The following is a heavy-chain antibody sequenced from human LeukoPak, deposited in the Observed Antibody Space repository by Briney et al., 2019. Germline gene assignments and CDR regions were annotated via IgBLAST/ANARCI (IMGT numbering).Heavy chain of an antibody. V-gene: IGHV3-23*01. D-gene: IGHD1-1*01. CDR1: GFTFSSYG. CDR3: ARCTTGKTFGSLREIKKSREIDF. Sequence: PGGSLRLSCAASGFTFSSYGMSWVRQAPGKGLEWVSAISGNGGSTYYADSVKGRFTISRDNSKNTLYLQMNSLRGEDTAVYYCARCTTGKTFGSLREIKKSREIDFWGQGTLVTVSS. J-gene: IGHJ4*02. CDR2: ISGNGGST.